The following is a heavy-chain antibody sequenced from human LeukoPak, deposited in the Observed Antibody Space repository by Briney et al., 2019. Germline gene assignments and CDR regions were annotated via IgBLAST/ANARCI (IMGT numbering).Heavy chain of an antibody. CDR2: IYYSGNA. CDR1: GGSISTSNYY. J-gene: IGHJ4*02. CDR3: ARYSSSWRNFDY. Sequence: SETLSLTCTVSGGSISTSNYYWGWIRQPPGKGLERIGSIYYSGNAYYNLSLKSRVTISVDMSNNQFSLKLRSVTAADTAVYYCARYSSSWRNFDYWGLGTLVTVSS. D-gene: IGHD6-13*01. V-gene: IGHV4-39*01.